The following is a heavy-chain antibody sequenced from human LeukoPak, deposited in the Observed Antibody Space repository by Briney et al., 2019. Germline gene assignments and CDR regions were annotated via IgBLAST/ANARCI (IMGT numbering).Heavy chain of an antibody. CDR2: IYSGGST. D-gene: IGHD7-27*01. J-gene: IGHJ5*02. CDR3: TRNRGSDNWFDP. CDR1: GFTVSSNY. Sequence: PGGSLRLSCAASGFTVSSNYMTWVRQAPGKGLEWVSVIYSGGSTYYADSVKGRFTISRDNSKNTLYLQMNSLRAEDTAVYYCTRNRGSDNWFDPWGQGTLVTVSS. V-gene: IGHV3-53*01.